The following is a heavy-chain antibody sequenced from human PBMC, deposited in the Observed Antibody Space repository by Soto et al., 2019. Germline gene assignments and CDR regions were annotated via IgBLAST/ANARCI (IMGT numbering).Heavy chain of an antibody. J-gene: IGHJ6*02. D-gene: IGHD3-3*01. CDR1: GYTFTSSG. V-gene: IGHV1-18*01. CDR3: ARDQGITTFGVYSMYYYGMDV. Sequence: QVQLVQSGAEVKKPGASVKVSCKASGYTFTSSGISWVRQAPGQGLEWMGWISTDNGNTKYAQHLQGRVSITTDPSTSTAYMDLRSLRSDDTAVYYCARDQGITTFGVYSMYYYGMDVWGQGTTVTVSS. CDR2: ISTDNGNT.